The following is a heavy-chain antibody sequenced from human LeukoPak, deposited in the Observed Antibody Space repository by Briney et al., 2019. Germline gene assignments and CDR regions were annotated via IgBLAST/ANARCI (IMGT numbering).Heavy chain of an antibody. D-gene: IGHD3-16*01. CDR1: GVTFSSFA. J-gene: IGHJ6*02. CDR3: ARTTSYVSYYYYGMDV. Sequence: PGGPLRLSCAASGVTFSSFAMHWVRQAPGKGLEWVAVISYDGSNKYYADSVKGRFTISRDNSKNTLYLQMNSLRAEDTAVYYCARTTSYVSYYYYGMDVWGQGTTVTVSS. V-gene: IGHV3-30-3*01. CDR2: ISYDGSNK.